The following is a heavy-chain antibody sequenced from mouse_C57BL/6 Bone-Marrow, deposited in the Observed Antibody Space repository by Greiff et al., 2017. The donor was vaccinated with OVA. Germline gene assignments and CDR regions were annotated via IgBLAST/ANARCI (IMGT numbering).Heavy chain of an antibody. CDR1: GYTFTSYW. D-gene: IGHD2-5*01. CDR2: IYPGSGST. V-gene: IGHV1-55*01. J-gene: IGHJ4*01. CDR3: AREGSSNYLFFYAMDY. Sequence: QVQLKQPGAELVKPGASVKMSCKASGYTFTSYWITWVKQRPGQGLEWIGDIYPGSGSTNYNEKFKSKATLTVDTSSSTAYMQLSSLTSEDSAVYYCAREGSSNYLFFYAMDYWGQGTSVTVSS.